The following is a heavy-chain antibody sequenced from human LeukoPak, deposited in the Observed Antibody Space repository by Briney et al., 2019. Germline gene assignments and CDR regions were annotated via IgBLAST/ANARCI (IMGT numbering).Heavy chain of an antibody. V-gene: IGHV4-34*01. D-gene: IGHD3-10*01. CDR3: ARGPGVRGVIRAPWHNWFDP. CDR1: GGSFSGYY. J-gene: IGHJ5*02. Sequence: SETLSLTCAVYGGSFSGYYWSWIRQPPGKGLEWIGEINHSGSTNYNPSLKSRVTISVDTSKNQFSLKLSSVTAADTAVYYCARGPGVRGVIRAPWHNWFDPWGQGTLVTVSS. CDR2: INHSGST.